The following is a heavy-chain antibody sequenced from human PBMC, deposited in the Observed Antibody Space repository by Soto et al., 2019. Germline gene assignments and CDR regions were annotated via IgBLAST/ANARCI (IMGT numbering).Heavy chain of an antibody. D-gene: IGHD5-18*01. J-gene: IGHJ4*02. V-gene: IGHV3-30-3*01. CDR2: ISYDGSNK. Sequence: QVQLVESGGGVVQPGRSLRLSCAASGFTFSSYAMHWVRQAPGKGLEWVAVISYDGSNKYYADSVKGRFTISRDNSKNTLYLQMSSLRAEDTAVYYCARDLDTAMVLAFDYWGQGTLVTVSS. CDR3: ARDLDTAMVLAFDY. CDR1: GFTFSSYA.